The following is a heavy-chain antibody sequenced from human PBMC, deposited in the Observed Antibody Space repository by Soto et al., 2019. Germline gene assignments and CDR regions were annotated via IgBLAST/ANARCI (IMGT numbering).Heavy chain of an antibody. Sequence: QVQLVESGGGVVQRGGSLRLSCAASGFTFSSYGMHWVRQAPGKGLEWVAVIWYDGSNKYYADSVKGRYTISRDDSKNTVYLQMNSLGAEDTAVYCCTRDPLIAVAAYDAFDIWGQGTSVTVSS. CDR3: TRDPLIAVAAYDAFDI. CDR1: GFTFSSYG. CDR2: IWYDGSNK. D-gene: IGHD6-19*01. J-gene: IGHJ3*02. V-gene: IGHV3-33*01.